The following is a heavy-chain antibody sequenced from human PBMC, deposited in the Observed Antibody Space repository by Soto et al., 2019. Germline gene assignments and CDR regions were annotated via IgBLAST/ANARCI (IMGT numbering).Heavy chain of an antibody. CDR3: FTDSSSSRVHH. J-gene: IGHJ4*02. CDR1: GFTFSNAW. Sequence: GGSLRLSCAASGFTFSNAWMSWVRQAPGKGLEWVGRIKSKADGGTTDDAAPAKGRFTISRDDSKNTLYLQMDSLKTEDTAVYYCFTDSSSSRVHHRGQGSLVRVSS. V-gene: IGHV3-15*01. D-gene: IGHD6-13*01. CDR2: IKSKADGGTT.